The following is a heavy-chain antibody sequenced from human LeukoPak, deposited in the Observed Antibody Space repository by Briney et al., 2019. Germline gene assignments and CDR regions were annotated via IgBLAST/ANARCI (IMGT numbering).Heavy chain of an antibody. D-gene: IGHD6-13*01. CDR2: IDWDVDK. CDR1: VFSLSTSEMR. J-gene: IGHJ2*01. Sequence: SRPAPENPTQSLTLTCTFSVFSLSTSEMRVSWIRQPPGIALEWLALIDWDVDKYYSPSLKTTLPLSTPTSKHHEVLTIPHMDPVETATYYCARIPIAAAGPDWWYFDLGGRGTLVTVSS. CDR3: ARIPIAAAGPDWWYFDL. V-gene: IGHV2-70*01.